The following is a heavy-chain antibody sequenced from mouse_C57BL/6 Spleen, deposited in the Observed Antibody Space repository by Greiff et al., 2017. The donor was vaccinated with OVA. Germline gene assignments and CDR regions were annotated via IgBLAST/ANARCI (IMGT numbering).Heavy chain of an antibody. J-gene: IGHJ2*01. Sequence: EVKLVESGGGLVQPKGSLKLSCAASGFSFNTYAMNWVRQAPGKGLEWVARIRSKSNNYATYYADSVKDRFTISRDDSESMLYLQMNNLKTEDTAMYYCVRDPGTFFDYWGQGTTLTVSS. CDR1: GFSFNTYA. CDR3: VRDPGTFFDY. V-gene: IGHV10-1*01. CDR2: IRSKSNNYAT. D-gene: IGHD4-1*01.